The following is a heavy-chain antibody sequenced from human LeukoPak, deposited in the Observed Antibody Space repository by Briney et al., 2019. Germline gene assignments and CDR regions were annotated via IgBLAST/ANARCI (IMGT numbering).Heavy chain of an antibody. V-gene: IGHV3-21*01. CDR3: ARDLAIGFQCSYGVLDY. Sequence: KAGGSLRLSCAASGFTFSSYSMNWVRQAPGKGLEWVSSISSSSSYIYYADSVKGRFTISRDNAKNSLYLQMNSLRAEDTAVYYCARDLAIGFQCSYGVLDYWGQGTLVTVSS. D-gene: IGHD5-18*01. CDR2: ISSSSSYI. CDR1: GFTFSSYS. J-gene: IGHJ4*02.